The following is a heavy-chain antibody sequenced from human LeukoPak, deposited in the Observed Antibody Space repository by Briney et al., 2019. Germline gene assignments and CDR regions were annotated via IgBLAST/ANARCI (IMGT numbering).Heavy chain of an antibody. Sequence: SVKVSCKASGGTFSSYAISWVRQAPGQGLEWMGGIIPIFGTANYAQKFQGRVTITTDESTSTAYVELSSLRSEDTAVYYCARDIPSLRGRIAVAGTGYWGQGTLVTVSS. CDR3: ARDIPSLRGRIAVAGTGY. V-gene: IGHV1-69*05. CDR2: IIPIFGTA. J-gene: IGHJ4*02. D-gene: IGHD6-19*01. CDR1: GGTFSSYA.